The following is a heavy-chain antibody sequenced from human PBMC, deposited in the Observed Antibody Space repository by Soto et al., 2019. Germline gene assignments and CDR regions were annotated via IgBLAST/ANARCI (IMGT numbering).Heavy chain of an antibody. CDR1: GFTLSSYS. CDR3: VRGRSVINHDDFEY. CDR2: MSFDGSSK. V-gene: IGHV3-30-3*01. Sequence: QVQLVESGGGVVQPGRSLRLSCAASGFTLSSYSMHWVHQAPGKGLDWVAAMSFDGSSKYLADSVKGRFTISRDNSKNTLSLQMNSLGAEDSAVYYCVRGRSVINHDDFEYWGQGTLVTVSS. J-gene: IGHJ4*02. D-gene: IGHD2-21*01.